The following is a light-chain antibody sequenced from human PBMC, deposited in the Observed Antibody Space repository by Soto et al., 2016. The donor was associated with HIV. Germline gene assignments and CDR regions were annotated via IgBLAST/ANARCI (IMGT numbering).Light chain of an antibody. V-gene: IGLV3-21*03. CDR2: DDS. J-gene: IGLJ1*01. CDR1: NIGSKS. CDR3: QVWDSRSDHPV. Sequence: SYVLTQPSSVSVAPGKTARITCGGNNIGSKSVHWYQQKLGRAPVLVVYDDSDRPSGIPERFSGSNSGTTATLTISRVEAGDEADYYCQVWDSRSDHPVFGTGTKVTVL.